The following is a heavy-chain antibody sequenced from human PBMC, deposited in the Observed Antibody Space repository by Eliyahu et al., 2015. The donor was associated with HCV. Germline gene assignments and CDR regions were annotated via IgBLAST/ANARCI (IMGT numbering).Heavy chain of an antibody. D-gene: IGHD6-19*01. J-gene: IGHJ5*02. V-gene: IGHV4-59*01. CDR2: IPYSGGT. CDR1: GGSIXTYY. Sequence: QVQLQESGPGLVKPSETLSLTCTVSGGSIXTYYWSWIRQPPGKGLEWIGYIPYSGGTTYNPSLKSRVTISVDTSKNQFSLSLTSVTAADTAVYYCASGGGGIAVAGTGGWFDPWGQGTLVTVSS. CDR3: ASGGGGIAVAGTGGWFDP.